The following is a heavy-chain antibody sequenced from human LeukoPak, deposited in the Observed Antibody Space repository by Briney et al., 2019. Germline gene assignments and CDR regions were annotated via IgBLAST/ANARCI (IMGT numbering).Heavy chain of an antibody. V-gene: IGHV4-30-4*08. Sequence: MSSETLSLTCTVSGGSISSSSYYWSWIRQPPGKGLEWIGYIYYSGSTYYNPSLKSRVTISVDTSKNQFSLKLSSVTAADTAVYYCARVHFYVDTAMQVLDPWGQGTLVTVSS. J-gene: IGHJ5*02. CDR2: IYYSGST. CDR3: ARVHFYVDTAMQVLDP. D-gene: IGHD5-18*01. CDR1: GGSISSSSYY.